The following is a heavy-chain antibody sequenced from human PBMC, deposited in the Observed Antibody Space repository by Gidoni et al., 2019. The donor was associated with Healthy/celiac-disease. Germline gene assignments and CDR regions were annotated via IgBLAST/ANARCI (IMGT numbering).Heavy chain of an antibody. CDR1: GFSLSNARMG. Sequence: QVTLKESGPVLVKPTETLTLTCTVSGFSLSNARMGVSWIRQPPGKALEWLAHIFSNDEKSYNTSLKSRLTISKDTSKSQVVLTMTNMDPVDTGTYYCARSREYCSSTTCTYWYFDLWGRGTLVTVSS. D-gene: IGHD2-2*01. CDR3: ARSREYCSSTTCTYWYFDL. CDR2: IFSNDEK. V-gene: IGHV2-26*01. J-gene: IGHJ2*01.